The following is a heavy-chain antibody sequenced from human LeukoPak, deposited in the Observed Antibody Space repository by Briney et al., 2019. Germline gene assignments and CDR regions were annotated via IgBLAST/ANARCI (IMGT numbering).Heavy chain of an antibody. CDR2: ISGDSSDR. J-gene: IGHJ4*02. D-gene: IGHD4-17*01. Sequence: GGSLRLSCAASGVTFSAYYMAWLRQAPGKGLEWVSHISGDSSDRRYGDSVKGRFTISRDNAKSSLYLQMNSLRAEDTAVYYCARDDDGDNPPDYWGQGTLVTVSS. CDR1: GVTFSAYY. CDR3: ARDDDGDNPPDY. V-gene: IGHV3-11*05.